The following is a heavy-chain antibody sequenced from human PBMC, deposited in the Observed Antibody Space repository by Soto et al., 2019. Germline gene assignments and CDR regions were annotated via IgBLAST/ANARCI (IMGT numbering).Heavy chain of an antibody. V-gene: IGHV3-23*01. CDR1: ESTFSSYV. Sequence: EVDLLQSGGGLAQPGGSLRLYCVDSESTFSSYVMNWVRQTPGRGLEWGSVISAGGANTNYAESVKGSFIISRDNSKNLLYQQMDGLRAEDRAVYYCAKERYCSAISCYGGFDVWGQGTVVTVSS. CDR3: AKERYCSAISCYGGFDV. J-gene: IGHJ3*01. CDR2: ISAGGANT. D-gene: IGHD2-15*01.